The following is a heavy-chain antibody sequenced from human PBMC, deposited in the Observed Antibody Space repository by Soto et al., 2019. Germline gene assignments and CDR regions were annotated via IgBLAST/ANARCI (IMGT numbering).Heavy chain of an antibody. D-gene: IGHD3-9*01. CDR1: GFTVSSNY. V-gene: IGHV3-66*01. CDR3: VRVFDTYYFDL. CDR2: IYSGGST. J-gene: IGHJ4*02. Sequence: GGSLRLSCAASGFTVSSNYMSWVRQAPGKVLQWVSVIYSGGSTYYADSVKGRFTISRDNSKNTLYLQMNSLRAEDTAMYYCVRVFDTYYFDLWGQGNMVTVSS.